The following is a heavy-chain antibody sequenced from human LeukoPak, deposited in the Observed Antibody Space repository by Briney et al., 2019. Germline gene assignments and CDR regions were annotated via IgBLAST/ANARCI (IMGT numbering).Heavy chain of an antibody. CDR1: GFTFSSYG. V-gene: IGHV3-30*03. J-gene: IGHJ4*02. D-gene: IGHD3-22*01. Sequence: HPGGSLRLSCAASGFTFSSYGMHWVRQAPGKGLEWVAVISYDGSNKYYADSVKGRFTISRDNSKNALYLQMNSLRAEDTAVYYCATENTDWDSSYFDYWGQGTLVTVSS. CDR2: ISYDGSNK. CDR3: ATENTDWDSSYFDY.